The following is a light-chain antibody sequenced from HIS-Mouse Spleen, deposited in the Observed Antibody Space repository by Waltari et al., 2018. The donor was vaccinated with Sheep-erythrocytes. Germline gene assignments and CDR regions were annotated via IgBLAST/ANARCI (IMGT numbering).Light chain of an antibody. CDR3: CSYAGSSTPWV. J-gene: IGLJ3*02. V-gene: IGLV2-23*01. Sequence: QSALTQPASVSGSPGQSITISCTGTSSDVGSYNLFSWYQQHPGKDPKLLIYEGSTRGSGVGNRCSDSKSGNTASLTISGLQAEDEADYYGCSYAGSSTPWVFGGGTKLTVL. CDR2: EGS. CDR1: SSDVGSYNL.